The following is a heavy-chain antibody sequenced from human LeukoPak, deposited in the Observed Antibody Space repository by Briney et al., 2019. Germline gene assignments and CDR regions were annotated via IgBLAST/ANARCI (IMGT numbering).Heavy chain of an antibody. J-gene: IGHJ3*02. D-gene: IGHD3-9*01. CDR2: ISYYASNK. V-gene: IGHV3-30*18. CDR3: AKDSGRKLRYSSWLGAFDS. CDR1: GYTFKSYV. Sequence: PGGSLRLSCAASGYTFKSYVMHWVRQAPGKGLEWVADISYYASNKNYADTTKGRFTISRDNSKNTLYLQMNSLRAEDTAVYYCAKDSGRKLRYSSWLGAFDSWGQGTMVTVSS.